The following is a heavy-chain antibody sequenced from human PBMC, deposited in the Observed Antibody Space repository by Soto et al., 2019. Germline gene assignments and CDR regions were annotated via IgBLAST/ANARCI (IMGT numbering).Heavy chain of an antibody. Sequence: QVQIQQWGAGLLKPSETLSLTCAVSGESFRGFYWSWIRQPPGKGLEWIGEINHSGLTNYHPTLKIRVPMSVETSKNQFSLKVNSVTAADTAVYYCARGDQGRGRDDFWSGPRGPFDYWGQGNLVTVSS. CDR1: GESFRGFY. V-gene: IGHV4-34*01. CDR3: ARGDQGRGRDDFWSGPRGPFDY. J-gene: IGHJ4*02. D-gene: IGHD3-3*01. CDR2: INHSGLT.